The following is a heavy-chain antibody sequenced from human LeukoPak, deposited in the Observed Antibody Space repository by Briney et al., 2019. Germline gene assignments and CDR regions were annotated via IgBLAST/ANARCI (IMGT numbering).Heavy chain of an antibody. CDR3: AREDSSSWCPDY. J-gene: IGHJ4*02. Sequence: PGRSLRLSCAASGFTFSSYATHWVRQAPGKGPEWVAVISYDGSNKYYADSVKGRFTISRDNSKNTLYLQMNSLRAEDTAVYYCAREDSSSWCPDYWGQGTLVTVSS. V-gene: IGHV3-30*04. CDR1: GFTFSSYA. D-gene: IGHD6-13*01. CDR2: ISYDGSNK.